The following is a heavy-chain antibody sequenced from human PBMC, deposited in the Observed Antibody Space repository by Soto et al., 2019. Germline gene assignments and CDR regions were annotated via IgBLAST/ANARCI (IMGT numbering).Heavy chain of an antibody. CDR1: GFTFSSYA. CDR3: AKDRDGAAAGPTKFYGMDV. J-gene: IGHJ6*02. Sequence: EVQLLESGGGLVEPGGSLRLSCAASGFTFSSYAMSWVRQAPGKGLEWVSVISGSGDSTYYADSVRGRFTISRDNSKNTLYLQKNSLRAEDTAVDYCAKDRDGAAAGPTKFYGMDVWGQGTTVTVSS. V-gene: IGHV3-23*01. CDR2: ISGSGDST. D-gene: IGHD6-13*01.